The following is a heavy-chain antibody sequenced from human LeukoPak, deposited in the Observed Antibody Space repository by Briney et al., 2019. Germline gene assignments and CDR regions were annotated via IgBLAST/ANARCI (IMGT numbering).Heavy chain of an antibody. CDR2: ISSSSSYI. CDR1: GFTCSSYS. CDR3: ARDSTGDENWFDP. Sequence: PGGPLRLSCAASGFTCSSYSMNWVRQAPGKGLEWVSSISSSSSYIYYADSVKGRFTISRDNAKNSLYLQMNSLRAEDTAVYYCARDSTGDENWFDPWGQGTLVTVSS. D-gene: IGHD2-21*02. V-gene: IGHV3-21*01. J-gene: IGHJ5*02.